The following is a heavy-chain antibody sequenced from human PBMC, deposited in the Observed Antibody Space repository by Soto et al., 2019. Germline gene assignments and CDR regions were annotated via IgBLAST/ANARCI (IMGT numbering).Heavy chain of an antibody. J-gene: IGHJ6*02. CDR2: IYTSGST. V-gene: IGHV4-4*07. Sequence: QVQLQESGPGLVKPSETLSLTCTVSGGSISSYYWSWIRQPAGKGLEWIGRIYTSGSTNYNPSLKGRVTMSVDTSKNQFSLKLSSVTAADTAVYYWAREGWGGYDPLGYSGGMAVWGQGTTVTVSS. D-gene: IGHD5-12*01. CDR3: AREGWGGYDPLGYSGGMAV. CDR1: GGSISSYY.